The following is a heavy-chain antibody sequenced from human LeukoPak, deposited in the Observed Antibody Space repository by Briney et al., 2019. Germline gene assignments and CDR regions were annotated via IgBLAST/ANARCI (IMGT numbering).Heavy chain of an antibody. V-gene: IGHV4-39*07. J-gene: IGHJ5*02. CDR1: GGSFSSYY. D-gene: IGHD2-2*03. CDR2: IYYSGST. Sequence: SETLSLTCTVSGGSFSSYYLSWIRQPPGKGLEWIGSIYYSGSTYYSPSLKSRVTISVDTSKNQFSLKLSSVTAADTAVYYCARVLRVGYCRTTTCNWFDPWGQGTLVTVSS. CDR3: ARVLRVGYCRTTTCNWFDP.